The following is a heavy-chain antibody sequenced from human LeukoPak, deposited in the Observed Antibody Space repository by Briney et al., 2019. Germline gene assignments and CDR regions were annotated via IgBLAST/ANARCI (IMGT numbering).Heavy chain of an antibody. Sequence: GGSLRRSCAASGFTFSSYWMSWVRQAPGKGLEWVANIKQDGSEKNYVDSVKGRFTMSRDNAKNSLYLQMTSPRAEDTAVYHCARGGSYYGYWGQGTLVTVSS. CDR1: GFTFSSYW. CDR2: IKQDGSEK. V-gene: IGHV3-7*04. CDR3: ARGGSYYGY. J-gene: IGHJ4*02. D-gene: IGHD1-26*01.